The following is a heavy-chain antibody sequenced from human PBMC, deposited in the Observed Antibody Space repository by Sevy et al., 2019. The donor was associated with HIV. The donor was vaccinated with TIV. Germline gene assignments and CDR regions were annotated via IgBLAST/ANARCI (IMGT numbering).Heavy chain of an antibody. D-gene: IGHD3-3*01. CDR3: ARDKVRFLEWLLPFDY. J-gene: IGHJ4*02. Sequence: GGSLRLSCAASGFTFSSYEMNWVRQAPGKGLERVSYISSSGSTMYYADSVKGRFTISRDNAKNSLYLQMNSLRAEDTAVYYCARDKVRFLEWLLPFDYWGQGTLVTVSS. V-gene: IGHV3-48*03. CDR1: GFTFSSYE. CDR2: ISSSGSTM.